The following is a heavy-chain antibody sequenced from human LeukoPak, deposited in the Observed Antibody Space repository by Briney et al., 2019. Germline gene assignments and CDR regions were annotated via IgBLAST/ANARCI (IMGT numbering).Heavy chain of an antibody. CDR2: ISYSGNT. Sequence: SETLSLTCTVSGGSISNYYWSWIRQPPGKGLEWIGYISYSGNTNYNPSLESRVTISVDTSKNQFSLKLSSVTAADTAVYYCARGRTYRSSSWFDPWGQGTLVTVSS. V-gene: IGHV4-59*13. CDR1: GGSISNYY. D-gene: IGHD6-6*01. J-gene: IGHJ5*02. CDR3: ARGRTYRSSSWFDP.